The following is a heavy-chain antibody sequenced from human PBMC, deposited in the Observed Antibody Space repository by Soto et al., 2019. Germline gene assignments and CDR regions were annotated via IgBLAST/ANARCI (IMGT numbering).Heavy chain of an antibody. CDR3: TIAPDRYCSGGSCYPVGFDY. J-gene: IGHJ4*02. V-gene: IGHV3-15*01. CDR2: IKSKTDGGTT. D-gene: IGHD2-15*01. Sequence: EVQLVESGGGLVKPGGSLRLSCAASGFTFSNAWMSWVRQAPGKGLEWVGRIKSKTDGGTTYYAAPVKGRFTISRDDSKNTLYLQMNSLKTEDTDVYYCTIAPDRYCSGGSCYPVGFDYWGQGTLVTVSS. CDR1: GFTFSNAW.